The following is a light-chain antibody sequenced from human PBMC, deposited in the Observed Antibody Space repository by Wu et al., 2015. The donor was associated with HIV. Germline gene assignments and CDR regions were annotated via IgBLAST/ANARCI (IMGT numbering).Light chain of an antibody. V-gene: IGKV1-33*01. J-gene: IGKJ2*01. CDR3: QQYDKLPYT. Sequence: DIQMTQSPSSLSTSVGDRVTITCQASQDISDYLNWYQQKPGKAPKLLIYDASNLEAGVPSRFSGSGSGTAFTFTISSLQPEDFATYYCQQYDKLPYTFGQGTKLEIK. CDR2: DAS. CDR1: QDISDY.